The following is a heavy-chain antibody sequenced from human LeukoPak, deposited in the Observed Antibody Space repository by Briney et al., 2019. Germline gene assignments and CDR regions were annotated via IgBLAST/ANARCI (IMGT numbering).Heavy chain of an antibody. V-gene: IGHV3-9*01. CDR3: AKDTYDILTGGGYFDY. J-gene: IGHJ4*02. Sequence: SLRLSCAASGFTFDDYAMHWVRQAPGKGLEWVSGISWNSGSIGYADSVKGRFTISRDNAKNSLYLQMNSLRAEDTALYYCAKDTYDILTGGGYFDYWGQGTLVTVSS. CDR1: GFTFDDYA. D-gene: IGHD3-9*01. CDR2: ISWNSGSI.